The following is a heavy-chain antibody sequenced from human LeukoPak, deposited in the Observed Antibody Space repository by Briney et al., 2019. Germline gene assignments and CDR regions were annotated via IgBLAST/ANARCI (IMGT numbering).Heavy chain of an antibody. V-gene: IGHV3-9*01. Sequence: GGSLRLSRAASGFTFSSYAMHWVRQAPGKGLEWVSGISWNSGSIGYADSVEGRFTISRDNAKNSLYLQMNSLRAEDTALYYCAKDIGAASSLDAFDIWGQGTMVTVSS. CDR2: ISWNSGSI. CDR1: GFTFSSYA. D-gene: IGHD3-10*01. CDR3: AKDIGAASSLDAFDI. J-gene: IGHJ3*02.